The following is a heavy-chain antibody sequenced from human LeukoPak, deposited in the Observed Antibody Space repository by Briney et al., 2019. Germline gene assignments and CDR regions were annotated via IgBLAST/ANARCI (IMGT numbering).Heavy chain of an antibody. J-gene: IGHJ5*02. V-gene: IGHV4-39*01. D-gene: IGHD2-15*01. CDR2: IYYGGST. CDR1: GNSISNNY. Sequence: SETLSLTCSVSGNSISNNYWGWIRQPPGKGLEWIGSIYYGGSTYHNPSLKSRVTISVDTSKNQFSLKLSSVTAADTAVYYCARLPCSGGSCSWFDPWGQGTLVTVSS. CDR3: ARLPCSGGSCSWFDP.